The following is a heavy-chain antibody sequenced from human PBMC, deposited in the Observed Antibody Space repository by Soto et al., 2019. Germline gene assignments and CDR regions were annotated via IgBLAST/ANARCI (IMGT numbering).Heavy chain of an antibody. J-gene: IGHJ5*02. CDR2: ISSIGNT. Sequence: PSETLSLTCTVSGDSIGGVGYWSWIRQFPVRGLELIGCISSIGNTYYNPALNNRISLSLDTSQNQFSLKLLSVTAADTAIYYCARSGVTGIVIPSHWFDPWGQGTLVTVSS. D-gene: IGHD2-21*02. V-gene: IGHV4-31*03. CDR3: ARSGVTGIVIPSHWFDP. CDR1: GDSIGGVGY.